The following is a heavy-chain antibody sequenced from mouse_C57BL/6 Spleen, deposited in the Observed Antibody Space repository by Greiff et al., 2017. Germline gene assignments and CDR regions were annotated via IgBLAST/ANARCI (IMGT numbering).Heavy chain of an antibody. D-gene: IGHD2-4*01. CDR1: GYTFTSYG. Sequence: VMLVESGAELARPGASVKLSCKASGYTFTSYGISWVKQRTGQGLEWIGEIYPRSGNTYYNEKFKGKATLTADKSSSTAYMELRSLTSEDSAVYFYARSGLRGAAWFAYWGQGTLVTVSA. V-gene: IGHV1-81*01. CDR2: IYPRSGNT. J-gene: IGHJ3*01. CDR3: ARSGLRGAAWFAY.